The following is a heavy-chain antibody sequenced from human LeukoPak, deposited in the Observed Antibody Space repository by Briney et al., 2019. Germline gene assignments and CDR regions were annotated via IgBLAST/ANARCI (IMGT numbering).Heavy chain of an antibody. J-gene: IGHJ4*02. D-gene: IGHD3-10*01. CDR3: AKTYYYNPFDF. V-gene: IGHV4-39*01. Sequence: PSETLSLTCTVSGGSVSNSGYYWGWIRQPPGKGLEWIGNIYYSGSAYYNPSLRSRVTISVDTSKNQFSLKLSSVTAADTAVYYCAKTYYYNPFDFWGQGTLVTVSS. CDR2: IYYSGSA. CDR1: GGSVSNSGYY.